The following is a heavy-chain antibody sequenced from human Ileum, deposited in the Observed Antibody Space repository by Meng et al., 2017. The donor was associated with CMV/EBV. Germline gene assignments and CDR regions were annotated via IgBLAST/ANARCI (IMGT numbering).Heavy chain of an antibody. CDR3: ARDYKESSQGVGWFDP. CDR2: ISDAGANK. V-gene: IGHV3-30-3*01. Sequence: GESLKISCAASGFTFSDYAVHWVRQAPGKGLEWVAFISDAGANKHYADSVKGRFTFSRDNSKNTLDLQMNSLRPEDTAVYYCARDYKESSQGVGWFDPWGQGTLVTVSS. D-gene: IGHD3-10*01. CDR1: GFTFSDYA. J-gene: IGHJ5*02.